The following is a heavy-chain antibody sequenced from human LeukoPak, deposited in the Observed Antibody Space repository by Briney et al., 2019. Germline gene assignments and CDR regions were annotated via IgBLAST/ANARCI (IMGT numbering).Heavy chain of an antibody. Sequence: GGSLRFSGAASGFTFSSYGMHWVRQAPGKGLEWGAVISYDGSNKYYADSVKGRFTISRDNSKNTLYLQMNSLRAEDTAVYYCAKTIYDSSGYSLLLDYWGQGTLVTVSS. D-gene: IGHD3-22*01. CDR3: AKTIYDSSGYSLLLDY. V-gene: IGHV3-30*18. CDR1: GFTFSSYG. CDR2: ISYDGSNK. J-gene: IGHJ4*02.